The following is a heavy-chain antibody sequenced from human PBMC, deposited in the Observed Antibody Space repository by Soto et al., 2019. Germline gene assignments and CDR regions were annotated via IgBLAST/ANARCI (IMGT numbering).Heavy chain of an antibody. J-gene: IGHJ4*02. D-gene: IGHD6-13*01. V-gene: IGHV3-74*01. CDR2: INSDGSST. CDR3: ARGYSSSWYIGY. CDR1: GFTFSSYW. Sequence: GGSLRLSCAASGFTFSSYWMHWVRQAPGKGLVWVSRINSDGSSTSYADSVKGRFTISRDNARNTLYLQMNSLRAEDTAVYYCARGYSSSWYIGYWGQGTLVTVSS.